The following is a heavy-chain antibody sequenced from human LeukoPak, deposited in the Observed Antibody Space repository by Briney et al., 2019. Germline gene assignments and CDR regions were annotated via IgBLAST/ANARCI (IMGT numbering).Heavy chain of an antibody. CDR2: ISGSGGST. Sequence: GGSLRLSCAASGFTVSSYAMNWVRQAPGKGLEWVSSISGSGGSTYYADSVEGRFTISRDNSKKTLYLQMNSLRAEDTAIYYCAQDLGYCSTTSRLPWGQGTLVTVSS. J-gene: IGHJ5*02. D-gene: IGHD2-2*01. V-gene: IGHV3-23*01. CDR1: GFTVSSYA. CDR3: AQDLGYCSTTSRLP.